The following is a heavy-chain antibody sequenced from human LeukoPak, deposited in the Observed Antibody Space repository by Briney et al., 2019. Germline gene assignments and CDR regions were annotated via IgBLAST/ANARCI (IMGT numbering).Heavy chain of an antibody. V-gene: IGHV6-1*01. CDR1: GDSVSSNSTA. Sequence: SQTLSLTCAISGDSVSSNSTAWNWIRQSPSRGLEWLGRTYYRSKWYNDYAVSVKSRITINPDTSKNQFSLQLNSVTPEDTAVYYCARDSPVSNYYDSSGWQLDYWGQGTLVTVSS. CDR2: TYYRSKWYN. J-gene: IGHJ4*02. D-gene: IGHD3-22*01. CDR3: ARDSPVSNYYDSSGWQLDY.